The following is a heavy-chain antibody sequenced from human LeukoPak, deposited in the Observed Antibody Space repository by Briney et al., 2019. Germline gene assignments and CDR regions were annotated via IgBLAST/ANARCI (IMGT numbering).Heavy chain of an antibody. CDR1: GFTFSSYW. J-gene: IGHJ4*02. V-gene: IGHV3-7*01. CDR3: ARIYGDYVLYYFDY. CDR2: IKQDGSET. D-gene: IGHD4-17*01. Sequence: PGGSLRLSCAASGFTFSSYWMSWVRQAPGKGLEWVANIKQDGSETHYVDSVKGRFTISRDNAKNSLYLQMNSLRAEDTAVYYCARIYGDYVLYYFDYWGQGTLVTVSS.